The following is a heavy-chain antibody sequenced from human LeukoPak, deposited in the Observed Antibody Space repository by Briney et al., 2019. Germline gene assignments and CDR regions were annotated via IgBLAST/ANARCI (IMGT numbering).Heavy chain of an antibody. V-gene: IGHV3-21*01. CDR2: ITSGSNHI. CDR1: GFTFNTYS. J-gene: IGHJ6*03. CDR3: ARGISGDKCYNYFMDA. D-gene: IGHD7-27*01. Sequence: GGSLRLSCAASGFTFNTYSMIWVRQAPGKGLEWLSSITSGSNHIYDADSVKGRFTISRDNAKNALYLQMDSLRVDDTAVYYCARGISGDKCYNYFMDAWGKGTTDTVSS.